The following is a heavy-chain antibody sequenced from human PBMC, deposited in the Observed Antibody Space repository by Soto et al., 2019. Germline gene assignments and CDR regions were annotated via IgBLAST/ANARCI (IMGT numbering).Heavy chain of an antibody. D-gene: IGHD6-25*01. CDR3: ARDNIAARTKYNWFDP. CDR1: GFTFSSYW. CDR2: IKQDGSEK. Sequence: PGVSLVLSCAASGFTFSSYWMSWVRPAPGKGLEWVANIKQDGSEKYYVDSVKGRFTISRDNAKNSLYLQMNSLRAEDTAVYYCARDNIAARTKYNWFDPWGQGTLVTVSS. V-gene: IGHV3-7*01. J-gene: IGHJ5*02.